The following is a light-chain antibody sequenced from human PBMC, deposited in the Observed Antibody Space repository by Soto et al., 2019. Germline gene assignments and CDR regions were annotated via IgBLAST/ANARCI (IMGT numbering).Light chain of an antibody. CDR2: TAS. Sequence: DIELTPSLSFVSAFVGDRGTMTCRASQGISSYLAWYQQKPGKAPKLLIYTASTLQSGVPSRFSGSGSGTEFTLTISSLQPEDFASYYCQQLSSYPLTFGGGTKVDIK. CDR3: QQLSSYPLT. V-gene: IGKV1-9*01. CDR1: QGISSY. J-gene: IGKJ4*01.